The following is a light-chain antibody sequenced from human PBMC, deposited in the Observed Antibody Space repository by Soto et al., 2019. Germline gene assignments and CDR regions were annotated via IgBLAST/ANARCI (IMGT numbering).Light chain of an antibody. CDR3: TSYTSSSTYV. Sequence: QSALTQPASVSGSPGQSITISCTGTSSDVGGYNYVSWYQQHPGKAPRFLIYDVSNRPSGVSNRFSGSKSGATASLTISGLQAEDEADYYCTSYTSSSTYVFGTGPKVPVL. CDR1: SSDVGGYNY. V-gene: IGLV2-14*01. J-gene: IGLJ1*01. CDR2: DVS.